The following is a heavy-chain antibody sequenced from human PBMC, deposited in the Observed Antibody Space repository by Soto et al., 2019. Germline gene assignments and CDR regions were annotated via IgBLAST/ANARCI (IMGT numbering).Heavy chain of an antibody. J-gene: IGHJ4*02. V-gene: IGHV3-23*01. CDR1: GFTFSNYA. Sequence: HPGGSLRLSCAASGFTFSNYAMSWVRQAPGKGLEWVSGISDIGGNTYYADSVKGRFTISRDNSKNTLFLQMNSLRAEDTAVYYCAREYSSAWKTSDYWGQGTLVTVSS. CDR2: ISDIGGNT. CDR3: AREYSSAWKTSDY. D-gene: IGHD6-19*01.